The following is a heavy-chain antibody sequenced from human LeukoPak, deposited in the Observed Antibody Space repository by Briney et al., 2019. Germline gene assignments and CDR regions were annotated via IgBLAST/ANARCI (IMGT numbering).Heavy chain of an antibody. J-gene: IGHJ5*02. Sequence: PSETLSLTCTVSGGSISSYYWSWIRQPPGKGLEWIGYIYHSGSTYYNPSLKSRVTISVDRSKNQFSLRLTSVTAADTAVYYCAREGYYDSSGYNWFDPWGQGTLVTVSS. D-gene: IGHD3-22*01. CDR1: GGSISSYY. CDR2: IYHSGST. CDR3: AREGYYDSSGYNWFDP. V-gene: IGHV4-59*12.